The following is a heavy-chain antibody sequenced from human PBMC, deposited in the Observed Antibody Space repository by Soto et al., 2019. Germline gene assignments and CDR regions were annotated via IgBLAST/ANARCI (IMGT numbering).Heavy chain of an antibody. CDR3: ARDKGTTVVTPGDY. D-gene: IGHD4-17*01. V-gene: IGHV3-30-3*01. J-gene: IGHJ4*02. CDR2: ISYDGSNK. Sequence: QVQLVESGGGVVQPGRSLRLSCAASGFTFSSYAMHWVRQAPGKGLEWVAVISYDGSNKYYADSVKGRFTISRDNSKNTLYLQMNSLRAEDTAVYYGARDKGTTVVTPGDYWGQGTLVTVSS. CDR1: GFTFSSYA.